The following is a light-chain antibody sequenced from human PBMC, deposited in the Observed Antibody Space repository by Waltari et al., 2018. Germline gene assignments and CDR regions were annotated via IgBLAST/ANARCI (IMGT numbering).Light chain of an antibody. CDR1: QSVSSS. CDR2: DAS. Sequence: EIVLTQSPATLSLSPGERATLSCRASQSVSSSLGWYQQRPGQAPRLLIYDASSRATGIPARVSGSGSGTDFTLTISSLEPEDFAVYYCQQRSKWPITFGQGTRLEIK. CDR3: QQRSKWPIT. V-gene: IGKV3-11*01. J-gene: IGKJ5*01.